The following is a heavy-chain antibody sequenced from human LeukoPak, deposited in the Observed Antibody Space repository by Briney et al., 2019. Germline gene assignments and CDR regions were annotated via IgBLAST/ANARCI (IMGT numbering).Heavy chain of an antibody. J-gene: IGHJ4*02. Sequence: SETLSLTCSVSGYSIKSDYFWTWIRQPPGKGPEWIGSIHHGGTTYYNPSLKNRVTISVDTSKNQFSLKLSAVTAADTAVFYCARESPPADYWGQGTLVTVSS. CDR2: IHHGGTT. CDR3: ARESPPADY. CDR1: GYSIKSDYF. V-gene: IGHV4-38-2*02.